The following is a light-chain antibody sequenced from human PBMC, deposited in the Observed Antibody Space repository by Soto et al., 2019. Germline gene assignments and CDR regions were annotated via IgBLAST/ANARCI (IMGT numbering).Light chain of an antibody. CDR1: QSVASLY. CDR3: QHYGDSSWT. J-gene: IGKJ1*01. Sequence: VLAQSPDTLSLSPGERATVSRRASQSVASLYLAWYQQKPGQAPRLLIFGASSRASGIPDRFSGSGSGTDFTLTISRLEPEDFALYYCQHYGDSSWTFGQGTKVDIK. CDR2: GAS. V-gene: IGKV3-20*01.